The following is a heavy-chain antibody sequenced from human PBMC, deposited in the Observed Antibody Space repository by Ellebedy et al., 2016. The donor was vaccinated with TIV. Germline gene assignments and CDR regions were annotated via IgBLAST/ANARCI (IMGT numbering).Heavy chain of an antibody. D-gene: IGHD1-1*01. Sequence: GESLKISCEASGFTFNSYSMRCACNAPGSGLGCVSVISGCGVDTYYADSVKCRFTISRHNAKNSLYLQMDSLRAEVMSVYYFAREDRDDKGESFDYWGQGTLVTVSS. J-gene: IGHJ4*02. CDR1: GFTFNSYS. V-gene: IGHV3-23*01. CDR2: ISGCGVDT. CDR3: AREDRDDKGESFDY.